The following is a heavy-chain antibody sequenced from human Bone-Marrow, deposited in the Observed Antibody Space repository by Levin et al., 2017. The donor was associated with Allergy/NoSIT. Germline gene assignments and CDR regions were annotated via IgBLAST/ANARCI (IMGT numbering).Heavy chain of an antibody. J-gene: IGHJ4*02. CDR2: IWYDGSNK. D-gene: IGHD4-17*01. Sequence: SCAASGFTFSSYGMHWVRQAPGKGLEWVAVIWYDGSNKYYADSVKGRFTISRDNSKNTLYLQMNSLRAEDTAVYYCARDGTTSDHDYWGQGTLVTVSS. CDR3: ARDGTTSDHDY. CDR1: GFTFSSYG. V-gene: IGHV3-33*01.